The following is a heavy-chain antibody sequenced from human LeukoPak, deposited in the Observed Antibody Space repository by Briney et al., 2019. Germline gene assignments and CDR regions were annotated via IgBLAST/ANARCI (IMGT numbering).Heavy chain of an antibody. CDR2: ISAYNGNT. CDR1: GYTFTSYG. Sequence: ASVNVSCKASGYTFTSYGISWVRQAPGQGLEWMGWISAYNGNTNYAQKRQGRVTMTTDTSTSTAYMELRSLRSDDTAVYYCARGECSGGSCYYLFDYWGQGTLVTVSS. CDR3: ARGECSGGSCYYLFDY. D-gene: IGHD2-15*01. J-gene: IGHJ4*02. V-gene: IGHV1-18*01.